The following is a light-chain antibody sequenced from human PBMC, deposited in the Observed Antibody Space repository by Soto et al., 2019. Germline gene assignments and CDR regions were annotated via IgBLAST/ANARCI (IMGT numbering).Light chain of an antibody. CDR1: QSVNSNY. CDR3: QQYGSSPPFT. CDR2: DAS. V-gene: IGKV3-20*01. J-gene: IGKJ3*01. Sequence: EIALTQSPGTLSLSPGERATLSCRASQSVNSNYIAWYQQKPGQAPRLLIYDASSRATGIPDRFSGSGSGTDFTLTISRLEPEDFAVYYCQQYGSSPPFTFGPGTKVDIK.